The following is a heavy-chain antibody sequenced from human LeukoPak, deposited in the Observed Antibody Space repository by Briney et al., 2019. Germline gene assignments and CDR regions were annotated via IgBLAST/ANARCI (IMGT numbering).Heavy chain of an antibody. V-gene: IGHV4-59*10. CDR1: GGSFSGYY. Sequence: SETLSLTCAVYGGSFSGYYWSWIRQPAGKGLEWIGRIYTSGSTNYNPSLKSRVTMSVDTSKNQFSLKLSSVTAADTAVYYCARVTAREAYYFDYWGQGTLVTVSS. J-gene: IGHJ4*02. D-gene: IGHD2-21*02. CDR2: IYTSGST. CDR3: ARVTAREAYYFDY.